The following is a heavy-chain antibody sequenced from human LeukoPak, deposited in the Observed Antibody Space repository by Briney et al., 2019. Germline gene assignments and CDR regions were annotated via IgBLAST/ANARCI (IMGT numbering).Heavy chain of an antibody. CDR3: ARGRYLTTLGGAAAGFLDY. Sequence: SETLSLTCGVYGGSFSGYYWNWIRQSPGKGLEWIGEINHSGSTNYNPSLKSRVTMSVDASQKQFSLRLTSVRAADTAVYYCARGRYLTTLGGAAAGFLDYWGQGTVVTVSS. CDR1: GGSFSGYY. CDR2: INHSGST. D-gene: IGHD6-13*01. J-gene: IGHJ4*02. V-gene: IGHV4-34*01.